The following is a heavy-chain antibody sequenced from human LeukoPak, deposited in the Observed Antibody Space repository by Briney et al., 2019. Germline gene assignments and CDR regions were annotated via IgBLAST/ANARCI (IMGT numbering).Heavy chain of an antibody. D-gene: IGHD3-9*01. J-gene: IGHJ5*02. CDR2: INPSGST. CDR1: GGSFSGYY. V-gene: IGHV4-34*01. CDR3: AAFYDISNWFDP. Sequence: SETLSLTCAVYGGSFSGYYWSWIRQPPGKGLEWVGEINPSGSTNYNPSLKSRVTISVDTSKNQFSLKLSSVTAADTAVYYCAAFYDISNWFDPWGQGTLVTVSS.